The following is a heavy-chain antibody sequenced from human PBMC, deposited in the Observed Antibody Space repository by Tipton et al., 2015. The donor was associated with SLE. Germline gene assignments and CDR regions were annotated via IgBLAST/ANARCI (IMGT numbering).Heavy chain of an antibody. CDR1: GYSISTVYF. D-gene: IGHD7-27*01. CDR3: ARARRGDYYFDY. V-gene: IGHV4-38-2*01. J-gene: IGHJ4*02. Sequence: TLSLTCAVSGYSISTVYFWGWVRQPPGKGLEWIGNIGNMYQSAHSYYNSSLKSRVPLSIQTSKNQFSLKLRSVTAADTAVYFCARARRGDYYFDYWGQGIVVTVSS. CDR2: IGNMYQSAHS.